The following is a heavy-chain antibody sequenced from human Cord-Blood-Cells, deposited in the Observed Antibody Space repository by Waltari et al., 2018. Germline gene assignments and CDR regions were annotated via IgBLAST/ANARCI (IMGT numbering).Heavy chain of an antibody. V-gene: IGHV3-21*01. CDR1: GFTFSSYN. Sequence: EVQLVESGGGLVKPGGSLRPSCAASGFTFSSYNMNWVRQAPGKGLEWVSSISSSSSYIYYADSVKGRFTISRDNAKNSLYLQMNSLRAEDTAVYYCARDRDSSSWFDYWGQGTLVTVSS. CDR2: ISSSSSYI. CDR3: ARDRDSSSWFDY. J-gene: IGHJ4*02. D-gene: IGHD6-13*01.